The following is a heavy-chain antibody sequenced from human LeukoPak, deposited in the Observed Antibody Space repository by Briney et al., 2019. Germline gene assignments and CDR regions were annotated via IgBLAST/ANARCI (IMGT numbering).Heavy chain of an antibody. CDR1: GFTVITND. Sequence: PGGSLRLSCAASGFTVITNDMTWVRQAPGKGLEWVSVRYRGGNTKYADSVQGRFTISRDNSKNTLYLEMNSLRPDDTAVYYCARGVEPMAANTLAYWGQGTMVTVS. CDR3: ARGVEPMAANTLAY. V-gene: IGHV3-53*01. CDR2: RYRGGNT. D-gene: IGHD3-16*01. J-gene: IGHJ4*02.